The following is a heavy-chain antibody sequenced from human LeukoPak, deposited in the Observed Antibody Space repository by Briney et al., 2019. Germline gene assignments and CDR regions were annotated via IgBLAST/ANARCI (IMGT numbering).Heavy chain of an antibody. J-gene: IGHJ5*02. Sequence: GGSLRLSCAASGFTFSSYWMSWVRQAPGKGLEWVANIKQDGSEKYYVDSVKGRFTISRDYAKNSLYLQMNSLRAEDTAVYYCARVVYGGNVDSPRFDPWGQGTLVTVSS. CDR1: GFTFSSYW. D-gene: IGHD4-23*01. CDR2: IKQDGSEK. CDR3: ARVVYGGNVDSPRFDP. V-gene: IGHV3-7*01.